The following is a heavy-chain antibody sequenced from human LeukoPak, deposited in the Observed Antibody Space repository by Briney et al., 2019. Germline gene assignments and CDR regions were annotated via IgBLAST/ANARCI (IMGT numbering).Heavy chain of an antibody. CDR1: GGSLKYYL. J-gene: IGHJ4*02. Sequence: SETLDTLLSVFGGSLKYYLEDLRRQPPGKGLEGIGYIYYTGSTNYKPSLKSRVIKCLHTSKNDYSLSLSSVTAADTAVYYCARLKVGSGAYYFHDFWGQGTLVTVSS. CDR2: IYYTGST. D-gene: IGHD3-3*01. CDR3: ARLKVGSGAYYFHDF. V-gene: IGHV4-59*08.